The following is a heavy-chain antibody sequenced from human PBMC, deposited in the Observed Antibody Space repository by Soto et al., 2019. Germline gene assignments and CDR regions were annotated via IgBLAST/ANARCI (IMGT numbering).Heavy chain of an antibody. CDR2: INPKSGGT. J-gene: IGHJ5*02. V-gene: IGHV1-2*04. Sequence: ASVKVSCKASGYPFTDYYIHWLRQAPGQGLEWMGWINPKSGGTKYAQKFQGWVTMTRDTSISGAYMELSGLKSDDTAVYYCARRRGGCSNGICYLWFEPWGQGTPVTVSS. CDR1: GYPFTDYY. CDR3: ARRRGGCSNGICYLWFEP. D-gene: IGHD2-8*01.